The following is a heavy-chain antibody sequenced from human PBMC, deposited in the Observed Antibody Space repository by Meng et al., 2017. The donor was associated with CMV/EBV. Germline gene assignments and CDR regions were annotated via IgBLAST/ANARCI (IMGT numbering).Heavy chain of an antibody. J-gene: IGHJ4*01. Sequence: ASVKVSCKASGYTFTSYDINWVRQATGQGLEWMGWMNPNSGNTGYAQKFQGRVTMTRNTSISTAYMELSSLRSEDTAVYYCAREVGYCSSTSYYKGDYWGQGTLVTVSS. CDR1: GYTFTSYD. CDR2: MNPNSGNT. D-gene: IGHD2-2*02. V-gene: IGHV1-8*02. CDR3: AREVGYCSSTSYYKGDY.